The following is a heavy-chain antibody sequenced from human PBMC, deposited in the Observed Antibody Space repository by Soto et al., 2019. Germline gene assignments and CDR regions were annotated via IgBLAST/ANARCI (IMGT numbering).Heavy chain of an antibody. CDR1: GGSISSYY. D-gene: IGHD2-15*01. V-gene: IGHV4-59*01. Sequence: SETLSLTCTVSGGSISSYYWSWIRQPPGKGLEWIGYIYYSGSTNYNPSLKSRVTISVDTSKNQFSLKLSSVTAADTAVCYCASGYYCSGGSCFAPTYIYWGQGTLVTVSS. J-gene: IGHJ4*02. CDR2: IYYSGST. CDR3: ASGYYCSGGSCFAPTYIY.